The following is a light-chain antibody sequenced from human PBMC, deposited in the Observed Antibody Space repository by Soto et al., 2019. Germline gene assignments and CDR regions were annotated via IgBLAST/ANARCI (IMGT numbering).Light chain of an antibody. J-gene: IGLJ3*02. CDR1: SSDVGGYNY. CDR2: EVS. CDR3: SSYTSPSTPWV. Sequence: QSALTQPASVSGSPGQSITISCTGTSSDVGGYNYVSWYQQHPGKAPKLMIYEVSNRPSGVSNRFSGSKSGNTASLTVSELQVEDEAHYYCSSYTSPSTPWVFGGGAHLTL. V-gene: IGLV2-14*01.